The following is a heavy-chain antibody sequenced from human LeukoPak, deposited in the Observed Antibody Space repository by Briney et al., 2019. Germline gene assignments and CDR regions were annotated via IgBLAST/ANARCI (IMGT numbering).Heavy chain of an antibody. D-gene: IGHD5-24*01. V-gene: IGHV3-74*01. Sequence: GGSLRLSCAASGFTFTSYWMYWVRQAPGKGLVWVSRINTDGSSTSYADSVKGRFTITRDNAKNTLYLQMNSLRAEDTAVYYCAGGIMATINYWGRGTLVTVSS. CDR2: INTDGSST. J-gene: IGHJ4*02. CDR3: AGGIMATINY. CDR1: GFTFTSYW.